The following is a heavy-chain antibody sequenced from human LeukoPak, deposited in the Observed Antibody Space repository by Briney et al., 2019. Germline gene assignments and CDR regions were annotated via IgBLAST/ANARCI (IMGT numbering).Heavy chain of an antibody. Sequence: SETLSLTCTVSGGSISSGSYYWSWIRQPAGKGLEWIGRIYRSGSTNYNPSLKSRVTISVDTSKNQFSLKLSSVTAADTAVYYCARVGYDSSGYYYIQDVFDIWGQGTMVTVSS. V-gene: IGHV4-61*02. J-gene: IGHJ3*02. CDR3: ARVGYDSSGYYYIQDVFDI. CDR2: IYRSGST. CDR1: GGSISSGSYY. D-gene: IGHD3-22*01.